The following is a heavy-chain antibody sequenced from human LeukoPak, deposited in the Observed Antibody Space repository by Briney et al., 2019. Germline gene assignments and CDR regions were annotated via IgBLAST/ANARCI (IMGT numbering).Heavy chain of an antibody. J-gene: IGHJ4*02. CDR1: GFTFSYAW. CDR3: TTYRYYYDSSGYDY. V-gene: IGHV3-15*01. Sequence: GGSLRLSCAASGFTFSYAWMSWVRQAPGKGLEWLGRIKSKADGGTTDYAAPVKGRISISRDDSKHTLYLQVNSLKTEDTAVYYCTTYRYYYDSSGYDYWGQGTLVTVSS. CDR2: IKSKADGGTT. D-gene: IGHD3-22*01.